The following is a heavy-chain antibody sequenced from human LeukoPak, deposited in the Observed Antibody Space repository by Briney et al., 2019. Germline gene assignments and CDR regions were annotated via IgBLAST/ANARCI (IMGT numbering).Heavy chain of an antibody. CDR1: GGSISSYY. CDR3: ARIRGYDFDY. D-gene: IGHD5-12*01. CDR2: IYYSGST. V-gene: IGHV4-59*01. Sequence: PSETLSLTCTVSGGSISSYYWSWIRRPSGKGLEWIGYIYYSGSTNYNPSLKSRVTISVDTSKNHFSLRLSSVTAADTAVYYCARIRGYDFDYWGQGTLVTVSS. J-gene: IGHJ4*02.